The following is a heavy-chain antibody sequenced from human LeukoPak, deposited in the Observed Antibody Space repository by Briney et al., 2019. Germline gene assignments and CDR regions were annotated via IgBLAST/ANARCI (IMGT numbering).Heavy chain of an antibody. J-gene: IGHJ6*03. Sequence: PGGSLRLSCEASGFAFNSYTITWVRQAPGKGLESVSSITSRSSHIYIADSAKGRFTISRDNAKNSLFLQMSSLRVEDTAVYYRARVAQGATTENYFYYYMDVWGKGTTVAVSS. D-gene: IGHD4-11*01. CDR3: ARVAQGATTENYFYYYMDV. CDR2: ITSRSSHI. CDR1: GFAFNSYT. V-gene: IGHV3-21*01.